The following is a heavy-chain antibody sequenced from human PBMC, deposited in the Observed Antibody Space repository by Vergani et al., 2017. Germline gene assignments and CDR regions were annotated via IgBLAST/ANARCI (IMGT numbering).Heavy chain of an antibody. D-gene: IGHD2-2*01. Sequence: QVQLVQSGAEVKKPGSSVKVSCKASGGTFSSYAISWVRQAPGQGLEWMGGIIPIFGTANYAQKFQGRVTITADESTSTAYMELSSLRSEDTAVYYCARESSCSSTSCYRRSGPYYYYYMDVWGKGTTVTVSS. CDR2: IIPIFGTA. J-gene: IGHJ6*03. V-gene: IGHV1-69*01. CDR1: GGTFSSYA. CDR3: ARESSCSSTSCYRRSGPYYYYYMDV.